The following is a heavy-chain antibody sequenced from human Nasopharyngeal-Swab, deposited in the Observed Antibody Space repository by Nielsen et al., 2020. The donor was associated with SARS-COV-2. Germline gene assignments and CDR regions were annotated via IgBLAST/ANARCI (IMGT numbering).Heavy chain of an antibody. CDR3: ARQRPGDYEDY. D-gene: IGHD4-17*01. Sequence: WIRQPPGKGLEWIGYIYYSGSTNYNPSLKSRFTISVDTSKNQFSLKLSSVTAADTAVYYCARQRPGDYEDYWGQGTLVTVSS. J-gene: IGHJ4*02. CDR2: IYYSGST. V-gene: IGHV4-59*08.